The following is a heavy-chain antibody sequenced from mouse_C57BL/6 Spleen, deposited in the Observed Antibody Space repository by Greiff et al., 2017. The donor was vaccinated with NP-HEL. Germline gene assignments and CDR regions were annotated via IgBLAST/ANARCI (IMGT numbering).Heavy chain of an antibody. CDR3: ARQYYGSRGWYFDV. Sequence: EVKLMESGGGLVQPGGSLKLSCAASGFTFSDYGMAWVRQAPRKGPEWVAFISNLAYSIYYADTVTGRFTISRENAKNTLYLEMSSLRSEDTAMYYCARQYYGSRGWYFDVRGTGTTVTVAS. J-gene: IGHJ1*03. CDR2: ISNLAYSI. V-gene: IGHV5-15*01. D-gene: IGHD1-1*01. CDR1: GFTFSDYG.